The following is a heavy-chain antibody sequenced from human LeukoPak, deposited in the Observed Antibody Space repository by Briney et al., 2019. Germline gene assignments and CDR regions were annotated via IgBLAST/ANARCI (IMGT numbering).Heavy chain of an antibody. J-gene: IGHJ4*02. CDR3: AGAEAQQLVTHFDY. CDR1: GFTFSSYA. CDR2: ISYDGSNK. V-gene: IGHV3-30-3*01. D-gene: IGHD6-13*01. Sequence: GGSLRLSCAASGFTFSSYAMHWVRQAPGKGLEWVAVISYDGSNKYYADSVKGRFTISRDNSKNTLYLQMNSLRAEDTAVYYCAGAEAQQLVTHFDYWGQGTLVTVSS.